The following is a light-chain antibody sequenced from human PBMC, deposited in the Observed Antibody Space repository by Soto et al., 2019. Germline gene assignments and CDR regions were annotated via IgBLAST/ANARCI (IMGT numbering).Light chain of an antibody. CDR2: KAS. CDR3: QQYTRYPWT. CDR1: QSISSW. J-gene: IGKJ1*01. Sequence: DIQMTQSPSTLSASVGDRVTITCRASQSISSWLAWYPQKPGKAPKLLIYKASSLDSGVTSRFSGSGSGTEFTLTISSLQPDDFETYYCQQYTRYPWTFGQGTKVEIK. V-gene: IGKV1-5*03.